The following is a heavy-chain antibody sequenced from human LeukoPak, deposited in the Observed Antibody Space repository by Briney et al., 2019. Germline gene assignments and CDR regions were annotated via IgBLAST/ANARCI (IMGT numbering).Heavy chain of an antibody. D-gene: IGHD3-9*01. V-gene: IGHV3-48*01. CDR2: ISSSSSTI. CDR3: ARDHDILTGYIDY. Sequence: GGSLRLSCAASGFTFSSYSMNWVRQAPGKGLEWVSYISSSSSTIYYEDSVKGRFTISRDNAKNSLYLQMNSLRAEDTAVYYCARDHDILTGYIDYWGQGTLVTVSS. J-gene: IGHJ4*02. CDR1: GFTFSSYS.